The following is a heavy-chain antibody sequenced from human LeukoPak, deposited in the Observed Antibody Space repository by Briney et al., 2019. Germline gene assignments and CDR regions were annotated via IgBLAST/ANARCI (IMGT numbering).Heavy chain of an antibody. D-gene: IGHD6-13*01. Sequence: GGSLRLSCAASGFTVSSNYMSWVRQAPGKGLEWVSVIYSGGSTYYADSVKGRFTISRDNSKNTLFLQMNSLRAEDTAVYYCAKDRAQQLVLDFWGQGTLVTVSS. CDR2: IYSGGST. CDR1: GFTVSSNY. V-gene: IGHV3-53*01. CDR3: AKDRAQQLVLDF. J-gene: IGHJ4*02.